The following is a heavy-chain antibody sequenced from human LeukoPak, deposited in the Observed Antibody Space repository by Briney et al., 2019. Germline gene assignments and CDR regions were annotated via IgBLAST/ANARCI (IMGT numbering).Heavy chain of an antibody. D-gene: IGHD5-12*01. Sequence: GGSLRLSCAASGFVFRSYAMSWVRQAPGKGLEWVSAITDAVGSTHYADSVKGRFTISSDNSKNTVYLQMNSLRPEDMAVYYCAKEIFSGLLYIDYWGQGTLVTVSS. J-gene: IGHJ4*02. CDR1: GFVFRSYA. V-gene: IGHV3-23*01. CDR2: ITDAVGST. CDR3: AKEIFSGLLYIDY.